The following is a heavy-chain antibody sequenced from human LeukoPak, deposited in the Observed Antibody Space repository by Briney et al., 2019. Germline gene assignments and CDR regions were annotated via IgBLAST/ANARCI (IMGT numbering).Heavy chain of an antibody. D-gene: IGHD3-3*01. Sequence: SETLSLTCSVSGGSISSYYWSWIRQPAGKGLEWIGRIYTTGNTDYNPPLKSRVTMSVDTSKNQFSLNLSSVTAADTAVYYCARDVRGWSGFDYWGQGTLVTVSS. CDR3: ARDVRGWSGFDY. CDR2: IYTTGNT. CDR1: GGSISSYY. J-gene: IGHJ4*02. V-gene: IGHV4-4*07.